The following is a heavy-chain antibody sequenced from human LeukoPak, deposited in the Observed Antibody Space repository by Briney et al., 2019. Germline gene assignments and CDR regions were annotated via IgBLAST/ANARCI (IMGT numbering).Heavy chain of an antibody. CDR3: ARLSGASWSNFDY. CDR2: IHPGDSDT. CDR1: GYRFPIYW. D-gene: IGHD3-10*01. Sequence: GESLKISCKGSGYRFPIYWIGWVRQMPGKGLEWMGIIHPGDSDTRYSPSFQGQVTISADKSIYTAHRQWSSLKASDTAMYYCARLSGASWSNFDYWGQGTLVTVSS. J-gene: IGHJ4*02. V-gene: IGHV5-51*01.